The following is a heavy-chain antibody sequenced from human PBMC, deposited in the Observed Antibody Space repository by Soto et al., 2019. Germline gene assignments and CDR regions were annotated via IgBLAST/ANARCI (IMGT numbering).Heavy chain of an antibody. D-gene: IGHD1-26*01. CDR2: IYYSGST. J-gene: IGHJ4*02. CDR1: GGSISSYY. Sequence: SETLSLTCTVSGGSISSYYWSWLRQPPGKGLEWIGYIYYSGSTNYNPSLKSRVTISVDTSKNQFSLKLSSVTAADTAVYYCARVTLGGSLTGLDYWGQGTQVTVSP. CDR3: ARVTLGGSLTGLDY. V-gene: IGHV4-59*01.